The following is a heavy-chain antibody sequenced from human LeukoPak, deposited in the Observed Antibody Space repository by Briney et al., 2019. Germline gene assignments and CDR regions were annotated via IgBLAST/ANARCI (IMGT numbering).Heavy chain of an antibody. Sequence: ASVKVPCKVSGYTLTELSMHWVRQAPGKGLEWMGGFDPEDGETIYAQKFQGRVTMTEDTSTDTAYMELSSLRSEDTAVYYCATVVITTFNFDYWGQETLVTVSS. CDR3: ATVVITTFNFDY. J-gene: IGHJ4*02. CDR1: GYTLTELS. D-gene: IGHD3-22*01. V-gene: IGHV1-24*01. CDR2: FDPEDGET.